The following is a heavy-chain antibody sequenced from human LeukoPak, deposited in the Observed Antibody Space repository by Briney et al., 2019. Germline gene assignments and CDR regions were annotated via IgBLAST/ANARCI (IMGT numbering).Heavy chain of an antibody. V-gene: IGHV1-8*01. J-gene: IGHJ1*01. D-gene: IGHD6-19*01. CDR3: ARGGPVAATHKYFQH. CDR2: MHPNSGNT. Sequence: ASVKVSCKASGYIFTSYDINWVRQATGQGLEWMGWMHPNSGNTGYAQNFQGRVTMTRNTSISTAYMELSSLRSEDTAVYYCARGGPVAATHKYFQHWGQGTLSPSPQ. CDR1: GYIFTSYD.